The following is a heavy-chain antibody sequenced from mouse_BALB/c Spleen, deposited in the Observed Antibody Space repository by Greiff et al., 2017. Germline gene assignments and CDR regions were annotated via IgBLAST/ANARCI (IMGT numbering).Heavy chain of an antibody. J-gene: IGHJ3*01. Sequence: EVQLLQSGAELVKLGASVKLSCTASGFNFTDYYMSWVQQRPEQGLEWIGRIDPANGNTKYEPTFQGKATIATDTSSNTAYLQLSSLTSEDTAVYYCARCEGDDCWFAYWGQGTLVTVSA. CDR3: ARCEGDDCWFAY. D-gene: IGHD2-13*01. CDR1: GFNFTDYY. CDR2: IDPANGNT. V-gene: IGHV14-3*02.